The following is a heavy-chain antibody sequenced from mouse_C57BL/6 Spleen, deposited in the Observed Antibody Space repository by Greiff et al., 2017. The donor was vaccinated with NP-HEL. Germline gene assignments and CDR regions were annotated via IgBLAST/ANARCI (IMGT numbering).Heavy chain of an antibody. J-gene: IGHJ2*01. CDR3: VRQDYGRGYDY. CDR2: IRSKSNNYAT. D-gene: IGHD1-1*01. CDR1: GFSFTTYA. Sequence: EVQLKESGGGLVQPKGSLKLSCAASGFSFTTYAMNWVRQAPGKGLEWVARIRSKSNNYATYYADSVKDRFTISRDDSASMLYLQMNNLKTEDAAMYYCVRQDYGRGYDYWGKGTTLTVSS. V-gene: IGHV10-1*01.